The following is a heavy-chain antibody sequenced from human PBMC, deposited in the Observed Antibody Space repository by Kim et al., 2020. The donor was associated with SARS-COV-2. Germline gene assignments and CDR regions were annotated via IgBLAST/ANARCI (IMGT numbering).Heavy chain of an antibody. CDR1: GYTFGNHW. D-gene: IGHD3-10*01. V-gene: IGHV5-51*01. CDR3: ARHEGGGFDF. J-gene: IGHJ4*01. Sequence: GESLKISCTTSGYTFGNHWIGWVRQMPGKGLEYMGIIYPGDSDTRYSPSFEGHVTMSADKSTRTAYLQWNSLQASDTATYYCARHEGGGFDFWGPGTLVTVSS. CDR2: IYPGDSDT.